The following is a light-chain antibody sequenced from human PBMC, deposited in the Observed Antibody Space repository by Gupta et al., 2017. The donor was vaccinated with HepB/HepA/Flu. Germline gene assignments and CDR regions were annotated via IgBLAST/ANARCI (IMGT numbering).Light chain of an antibody. CDR3: QQYDNSLYS. Sequence: EIVLTQSPGTLSLSPGERATIACRASQSVSNSRLAWYQHKPGQAPRLLCFGASTRATGIPDRFSGSGSGTDFTLTISRLEPEDFAVYYCQQYDNSLYSFGQGTKLEIK. V-gene: IGKV3-20*01. J-gene: IGKJ2*03. CDR1: QSVSNSR. CDR2: GAS.